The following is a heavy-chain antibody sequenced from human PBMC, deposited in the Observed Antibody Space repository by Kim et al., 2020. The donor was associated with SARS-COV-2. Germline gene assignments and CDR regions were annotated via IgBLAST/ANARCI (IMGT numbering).Heavy chain of an antibody. CDR2: ISYDGSNK. Sequence: GGSLRLSCAASGFTFSSYAMHWVRQAPGKGLEWVAAISYDGSNKYYADSVKGRFTISRDNSKNTLYLQMNSLRAEDTAVYYCARGRSGYYFDAFDIWGQGTMVTVSS. V-gene: IGHV3-30*04. D-gene: IGHD3-22*01. CDR3: ARGRSGYYFDAFDI. J-gene: IGHJ3*02. CDR1: GFTFSSYA.